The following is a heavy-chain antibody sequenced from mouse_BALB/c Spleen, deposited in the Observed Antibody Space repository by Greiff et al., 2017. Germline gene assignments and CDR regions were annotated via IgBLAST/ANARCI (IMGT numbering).Heavy chain of an antibody. V-gene: IGHV5-12-2*01. CDR2: ISNGGGST. J-gene: IGHJ4*01. CDR1: GFTFSSYT. Sequence: EVQGVESGGGLVQPGGSLKLSCAASGFTFSSYTMSWVRQTPEKRLEWVAYISNGGGSTYYPDTVKGRFTISRDNAKNTLYLQMSSLKSEDTAMYYCARHLYGAYAMDYWGQGTSVTVSS. CDR3: ARHLYGAYAMDY. D-gene: IGHD1-1*02.